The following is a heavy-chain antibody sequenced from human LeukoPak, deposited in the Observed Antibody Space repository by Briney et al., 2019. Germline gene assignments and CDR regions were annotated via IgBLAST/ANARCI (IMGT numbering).Heavy chain of an antibody. CDR1: GFTFSSYG. Sequence: GGSLRLSCAASGFTFSSYGMSWVRQAPGKGLEWVSAISGSGGSTYYADSVKGRFTISRDNSKNTLYLQMNSLRAEDTAVYYCAKKGVRRYCSSTSCTRAWYFDYWGQGTLVTVSS. CDR3: AKKGVRRYCSSTSCTRAWYFDY. J-gene: IGHJ4*02. V-gene: IGHV3-23*01. CDR2: ISGSGGST. D-gene: IGHD2-2*01.